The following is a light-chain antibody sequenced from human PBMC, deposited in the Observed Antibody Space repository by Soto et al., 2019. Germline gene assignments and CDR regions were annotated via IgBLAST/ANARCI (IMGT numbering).Light chain of an antibody. Sequence: DLPMTQSPSSLSASVGDRVTITCRASQSISSYLNWYQQKPGKAPKLLIYAASSLQSGVPSRFSGSGSGTDFTLTISSLQPEDFATYYCQQSYSTPVMYTFGQGTKLEIK. CDR1: QSISSY. CDR2: AAS. CDR3: QQSYSTPVMYT. V-gene: IGKV1-39*01. J-gene: IGKJ2*01.